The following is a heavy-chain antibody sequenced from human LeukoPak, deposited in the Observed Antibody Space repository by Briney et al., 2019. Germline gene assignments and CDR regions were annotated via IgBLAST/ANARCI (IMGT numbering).Heavy chain of an antibody. CDR3: AKVSPGGYYGSGSYFDY. D-gene: IGHD3-10*01. CDR2: ISGSGGST. Sequence: GGSLRLSCAASGFTFSSCAMSWVRQAPGKGLEWVSAISGSGGSTYYADSVKGRFTISRDNSKNTLYLQMNSLRAEDTAVYYCAKVSPGGYYGSGSYFDYWGQGTLVTVSS. V-gene: IGHV3-23*01. CDR1: GFTFSSCA. J-gene: IGHJ4*02.